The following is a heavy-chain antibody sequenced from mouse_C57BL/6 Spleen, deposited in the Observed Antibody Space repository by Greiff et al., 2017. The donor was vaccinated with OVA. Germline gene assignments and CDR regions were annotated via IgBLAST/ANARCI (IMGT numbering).Heavy chain of an antibody. CDR1: GYTFTSYW. V-gene: IGHV1-50*01. J-gene: IGHJ2*01. CDR3: ARWELAYYFDY. Sequence: QVQLQQPGAELVKPGASVKLSCKASGYTFTSYWMQWVKQRPGQGLEWIGEIDPSDSYTNYNQKFKGKATLTVDTSSSTAYMQLSSLTSEDSAVYYCARWELAYYFDYWGQGTTLTVSS. D-gene: IGHD2-1*01. CDR2: IDPSDSYT.